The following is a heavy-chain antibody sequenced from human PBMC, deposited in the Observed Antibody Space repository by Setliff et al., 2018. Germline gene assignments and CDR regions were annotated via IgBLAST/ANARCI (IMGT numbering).Heavy chain of an antibody. J-gene: IGHJ4*02. Sequence: GASVKVSCKASGYTFTNYAMTWMRQAPGQGLEWMGIINPRAGTTSYAQNFQGRVTMTMDASITTVYMELSRLTSDDTAVYYCVRQDILTSYYMFDYWGQGTLVTVSS. D-gene: IGHD3-9*01. CDR2: INPRAGTT. CDR1: GYTFTNYA. CDR3: VRQDILTSYYMFDY. V-gene: IGHV1-46*01.